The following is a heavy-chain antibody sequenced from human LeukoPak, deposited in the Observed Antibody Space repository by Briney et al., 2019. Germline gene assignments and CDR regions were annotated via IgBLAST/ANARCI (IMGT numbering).Heavy chain of an antibody. V-gene: IGHV1-2*02. D-gene: IGHD2-15*01. Sequence: ASVKVSCKASGYTFTGYYMHWVRQAPGQGLEWMGWINPNSGGTNYAQKFQGRVTMTRDTSISTAYMELSRLRSDDTAVYYCAGDLSSGGSYPLDYWGQGTLVTVSS. CDR3: AGDLSSGGSYPLDY. J-gene: IGHJ4*02. CDR2: INPNSGGT. CDR1: GYTFTGYY.